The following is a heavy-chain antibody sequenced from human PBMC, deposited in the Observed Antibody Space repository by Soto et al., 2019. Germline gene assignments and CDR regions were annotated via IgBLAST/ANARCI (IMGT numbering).Heavy chain of an antibody. CDR3: ARSQGSSTSLEIYYYYYYGMDV. Sequence: QVQLVQSGAEVKKPGSSVKVSCKASGGTFSSYSISWVRQAPGQGLEWMGGSIPISGTANYAQKLQGRVTIPADESKGTAYMELSSLRSEDTAVYYCARSQGSSTSLEIYYYYYYGMDVWGQGTTVTVSS. J-gene: IGHJ6*02. CDR2: SIPISGTA. D-gene: IGHD2-2*01. V-gene: IGHV1-69*01. CDR1: GGTFSSYS.